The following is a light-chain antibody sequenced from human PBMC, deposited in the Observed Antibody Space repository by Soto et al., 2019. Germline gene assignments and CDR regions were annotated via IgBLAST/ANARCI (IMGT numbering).Light chain of an antibody. CDR2: VNSDGSH. J-gene: IGLJ3*02. Sequence: VLTQSPSASASLGASVKLTCTLSSGHSSHAIAWHQQQPEKGPRYLMKVNSDGSHSRGDGIPDRFSGSSSGAERYLTISSLQSEDETDYYCQTWGTGYWVFGGGTKLTVL. V-gene: IGLV4-69*01. CDR1: SGHSSHA. CDR3: QTWGTGYWV.